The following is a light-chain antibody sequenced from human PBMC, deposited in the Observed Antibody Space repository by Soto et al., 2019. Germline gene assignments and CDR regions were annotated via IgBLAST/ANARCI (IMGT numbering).Light chain of an antibody. J-gene: IGKJ1*01. Sequence: DIHMTQSPSTLSASVGDRVTITCRASQGISGWLAWYQQKAGKAPRLLIFDASSLMSGVPSRFSGSGYGTEFTLTINRLQPDDSATYYCQQYDSFSVWTFGQGTKVDIK. CDR3: QQYDSFSVWT. CDR2: DAS. CDR1: QGISGW. V-gene: IGKV1-5*01.